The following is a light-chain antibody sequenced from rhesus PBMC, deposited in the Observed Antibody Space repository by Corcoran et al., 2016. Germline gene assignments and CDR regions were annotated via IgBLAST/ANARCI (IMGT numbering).Light chain of an antibody. CDR2: AAF. V-gene: IGKV1-36*02. CDR3: LQGYSTPFT. CDR1: QGISDY. Sequence: DIQMTQSPSSLSASVGDRVTITCRASQGISDYLSWYQQKPGKAPKRLCYAAFRLESGVPSRFSGSRSGTEVTLTISSLRPEDFAAYYCLQGYSTPFTFGPGTKLDIK. J-gene: IGKJ3*01.